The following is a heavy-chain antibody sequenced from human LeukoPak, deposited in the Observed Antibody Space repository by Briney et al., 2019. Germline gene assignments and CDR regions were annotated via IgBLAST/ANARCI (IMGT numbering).Heavy chain of an antibody. D-gene: IGHD6-13*01. CDR3: AKDAQYIAAAGLDAFDI. Sequence: ASVKVSCKASGYTFTSYDINWVRQATGQGLEWMGWISAYNGNINYAQKLQGRVTMTTDTSTSTAYMELRSLRSDDTAVYYCAKDAQYIAAAGLDAFDIWGQGTMVTVSS. V-gene: IGHV1-18*01. CDR1: GYTFTSYD. J-gene: IGHJ3*02. CDR2: ISAYNGNI.